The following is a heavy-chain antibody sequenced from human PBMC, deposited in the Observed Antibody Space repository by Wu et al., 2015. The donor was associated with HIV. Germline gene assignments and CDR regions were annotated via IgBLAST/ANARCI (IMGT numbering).Heavy chain of an antibody. CDR2: IVPLFGSP. D-gene: IGHD3-10*01. CDR3: ASTMVRGVITGGDYYMDV. J-gene: IGHJ6*03. V-gene: IGHV1-69*05. Sequence: QVHLEQSGTEVKRPGSSVRVSCQASGGNFLSYSFTWVRQAPGQGLEWMGGIVPLFGSPTYAQEFQGRVTITTDESTSTAYMELSSLRSEDTAVYYCASTMVRGVITGGDYYMDVWGKGTTVTVSS. CDR1: GGNFLSYS.